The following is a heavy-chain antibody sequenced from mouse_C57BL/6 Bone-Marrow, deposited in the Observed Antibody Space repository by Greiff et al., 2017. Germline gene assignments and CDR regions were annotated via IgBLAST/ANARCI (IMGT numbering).Heavy chain of an antibody. Sequence: QFKLQQPGAELVRPGTSVQLSCQASGYTFPSYWMHWVKRRPGQGLGWIGVIDPSDSYTNYNQKFKGKATLTVDTSSSTAYMQRSSLTSGDSAVYYCAREKDWGQGTSLTVS. CDR3: AREKD. CDR1: GYTFPSYW. CDR2: IDPSDSYT. V-gene: IGHV1-59*01. J-gene: IGHJ2*03.